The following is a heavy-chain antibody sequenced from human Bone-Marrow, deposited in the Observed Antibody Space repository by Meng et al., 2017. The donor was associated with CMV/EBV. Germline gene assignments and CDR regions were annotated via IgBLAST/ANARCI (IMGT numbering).Heavy chain of an antibody. CDR1: GGSISSSSYY. CDR3: ARVGVAAAAFDI. J-gene: IGHJ3*02. Sequence: GSLRLSCTVSGGSISSSSYYWGWIRQPPGKGLEWIGSIYYSGSTYYNPSLKSRVTISVDTSKNQFSLKLSSVTAADTAVYYCARVGVAAAAFDIWGQGTMVTVS. V-gene: IGHV4-39*07. D-gene: IGHD6-25*01. CDR2: IYYSGST.